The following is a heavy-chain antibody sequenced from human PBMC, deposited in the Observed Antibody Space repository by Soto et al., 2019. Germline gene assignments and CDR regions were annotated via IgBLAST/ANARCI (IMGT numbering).Heavy chain of an antibody. CDR1: GGSFSNFG. CDR2: ISAYNGNT. D-gene: IGHD3-3*01. V-gene: IGHV1-18*04. Sequence: ASAKVSCKASGGSFSNFGISWVLQAPGQGLEWMGWISAYNGNTNYAQKLQGRATMTTDTSTSTAYMELRSLRSDDTAVYYCARAATIFFPYFDYWGQGTLVTVSS. J-gene: IGHJ4*02. CDR3: ARAATIFFPYFDY.